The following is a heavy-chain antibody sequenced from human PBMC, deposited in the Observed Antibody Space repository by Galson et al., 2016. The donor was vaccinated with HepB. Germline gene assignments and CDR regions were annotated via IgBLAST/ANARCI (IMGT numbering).Heavy chain of an antibody. CDR3: AKHGGFDF. V-gene: IGHV3-48*04. CDR1: EFTFSAYS. D-gene: IGHD3-16*01. J-gene: IGHJ4*02. Sequence: SLRLSCAASEFTFSAYSMNWVRQAPGKGLEWVSIITSSSATIYYTDSVKGRFTISRDNSKNTLYLQMNGLRADDTAVYYCAKHGGFDFWGQGTPVTVSS. CDR2: ITSSSATI.